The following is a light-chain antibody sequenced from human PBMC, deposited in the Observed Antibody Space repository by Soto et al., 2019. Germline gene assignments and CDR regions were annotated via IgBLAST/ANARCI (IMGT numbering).Light chain of an antibody. J-gene: IGKJ2*01. CDR2: WAS. Sequence: DIVMTQSPDSLAVSLGERATINCKSSQSVLYSSNNKNYLAWYQQRPGQPPKLLIYWASTRESGVPDRFSGSGSGTDFTLTITSLQAEDVAVYYCQQYESTPPTFGRGTKVEI. V-gene: IGKV4-1*01. CDR3: QQYESTPPT. CDR1: QSVLYSSNNKNY.